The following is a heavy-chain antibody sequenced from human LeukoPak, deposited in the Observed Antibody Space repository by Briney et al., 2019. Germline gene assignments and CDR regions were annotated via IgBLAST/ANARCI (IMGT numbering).Heavy chain of an antibody. CDR3: ARDWYDSSGYFCRFDY. Sequence: GGSLRLSCAASGFTFSSYSMNCVRQAPGKGLEWVSYISSSSSTIYYADSVKGRFTISRDNAKNSLYLQMNSLRDEDTAVYYCARDWYDSSGYFCRFDYWGQGTLVTVSS. D-gene: IGHD3-22*01. CDR1: GFTFSSYS. CDR2: ISSSSSTI. V-gene: IGHV3-48*02. J-gene: IGHJ4*02.